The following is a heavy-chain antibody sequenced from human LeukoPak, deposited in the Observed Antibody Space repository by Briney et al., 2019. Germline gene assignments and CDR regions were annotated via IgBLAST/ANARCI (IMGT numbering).Heavy chain of an antibody. D-gene: IGHD3-22*01. CDR1: GFTFSSYA. V-gene: IGHV3-30-3*01. CDR3: AREGDDSSGYYEPYFDY. J-gene: IGHJ4*02. Sequence: PGGSLRLSCAASGFTFSSYAMHWVRQAPGKGLEWVAVISYDGSNKYYADSVKGRFTISRDNSKNTLYLQMNSLRAEDTAVYYCAREGDDSSGYYEPYFDYWGQGTLVTVSS. CDR2: ISYDGSNK.